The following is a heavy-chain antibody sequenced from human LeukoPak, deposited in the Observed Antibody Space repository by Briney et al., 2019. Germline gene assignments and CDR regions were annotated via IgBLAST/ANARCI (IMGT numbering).Heavy chain of an antibody. V-gene: IGHV4-39*01. CDR2: VYYSGST. D-gene: IGHD2-15*01. CDR1: GGSVSSSSYY. J-gene: IGHJ4*02. CDR3: ARHRGGSSPSVFDS. Sequence: PSETLSLTCTVSGGSVSSSSYYWGWMRQPPGKGLEWFGSVYYSGSTYYNPSLKRPVTISVATSKNKFSLKMSSVTAADTTLFYCARHRGGSSPSVFDSWGQGTLVTVSS.